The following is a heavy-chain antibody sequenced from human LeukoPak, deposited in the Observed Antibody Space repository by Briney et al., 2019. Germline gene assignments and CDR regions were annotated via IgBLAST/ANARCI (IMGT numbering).Heavy chain of an antibody. CDR3: ARYCSSSSCYSDAFDY. CDR1: GGSGGSVSSGSYY. D-gene: IGHD2-2*01. J-gene: IGHJ4*02. V-gene: IGHV4-61*02. Sequence: SQTLSLTCTVSGGSGGSVSSGSYYWSWIRQPAGKGLERIGRIHTGGGTKYNPSLKSRLTISRDTSKNQFSLKLTSVTAADTAVYYCARYCSSSSCYSDAFDYWGPGSLVTVSS. CDR2: IHTGGGT.